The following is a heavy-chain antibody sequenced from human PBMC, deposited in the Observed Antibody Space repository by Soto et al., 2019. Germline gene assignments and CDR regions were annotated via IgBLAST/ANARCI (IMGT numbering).Heavy chain of an antibody. J-gene: IGHJ5*02. CDR2: IYISGLT. D-gene: IGHD3-16*02. V-gene: IGHV4-4*07. Sequence: QVQLQESGPGQVKSSETLSLTCTVSGGSMTSYYWSCIRKSAGKGLEWIGRIYISGLTNYNPSLESRVTMSFDTSKNQFSLRLSSVTAAGTAVYYCVRDKGSYQETWFDPCGQGILVSV. CDR3: VRDKGSYQETWFDP. CDR1: GGSMTSYY.